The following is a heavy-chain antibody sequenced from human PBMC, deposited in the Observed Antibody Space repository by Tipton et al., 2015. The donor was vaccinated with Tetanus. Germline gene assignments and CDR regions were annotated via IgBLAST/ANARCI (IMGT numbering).Heavy chain of an antibody. CDR3: ARRVVGATLDY. J-gene: IGHJ4*02. CDR1: GDSINSGDYY. Sequence: TLSLTCSVSGDSINSGDYYWSWIRQPPGKGLEWIGYIYYSGSTYYNPSLKSRVTISIDTSKNQFSLRLSSVTAADTAVYFCARRVVGATLDYWGQGSLVTVSS. D-gene: IGHD1-26*01. CDR2: IYYSGST. V-gene: IGHV4-30-4*01.